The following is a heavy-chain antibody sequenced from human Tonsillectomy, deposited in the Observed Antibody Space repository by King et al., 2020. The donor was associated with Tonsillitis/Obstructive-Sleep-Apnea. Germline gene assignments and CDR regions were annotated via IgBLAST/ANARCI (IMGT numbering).Heavy chain of an antibody. CDR2: TSGSGGST. D-gene: IGHD2-2*02. CDR1: GFTFSSYA. J-gene: IGHJ4*02. Sequence: VQLVESGGGLVQPGGSLRLSCAASGFTFSSYAMSWVRQAPGKGLEWVSATSGSGGSTYYADSVKGRFTISRDNSKNTLYLQMNSLRAEDTAVYSCARYGVGDCSGTSCYKTLDYWGQGTLVTVSS. CDR3: ARYGVGDCSGTSCYKTLDY. V-gene: IGHV3-23*04.